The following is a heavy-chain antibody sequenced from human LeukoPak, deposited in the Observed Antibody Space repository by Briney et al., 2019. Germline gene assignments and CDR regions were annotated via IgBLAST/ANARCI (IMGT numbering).Heavy chain of an antibody. J-gene: IGHJ4*02. CDR2: VSAYAANT. V-gene: IGHV1-18*01. Sequence: ASVKVSCKASGYTFINYGISWVRQAPGQGLEWMGWVSAYAANTNYVQKFQGRVTMTTDTSTSTAYMELRSLRSDDTAIYYCARDCIGCHGFDYWGQGTLVTVSS. CDR1: GYTFINYG. D-gene: IGHD2-15*01. CDR3: ARDCIGCHGFDY.